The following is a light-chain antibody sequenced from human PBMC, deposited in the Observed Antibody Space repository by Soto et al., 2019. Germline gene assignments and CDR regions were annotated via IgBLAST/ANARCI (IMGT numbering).Light chain of an antibody. Sequence: EIVLTQSPGTLSLSPGERATLSCRASQSVSSSYLAWYQQKPGQAPRLLIYGASSRATGIPDRFSGSGSGTDFTLTSSRLEPEDIAVYYCQQYGSTQWTFGQGTKGDIK. V-gene: IGKV3-20*01. J-gene: IGKJ1*01. CDR1: QSVSSSY. CDR3: QQYGSTQWT. CDR2: GAS.